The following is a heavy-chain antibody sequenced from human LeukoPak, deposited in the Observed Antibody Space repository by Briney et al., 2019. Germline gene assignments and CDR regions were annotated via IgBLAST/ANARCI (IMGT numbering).Heavy chain of an antibody. CDR2: IPYDGSNK. D-gene: IGHD3-3*01. J-gene: IGHJ4*02. CDR1: GFTFSSYG. CDR3: AKTLRFLEWLFAPFDY. V-gene: IGHV3-30*18. Sequence: GGSLRLSCAASGFTFSSYGMHWVRQAPGKGLEWVAVIPYDGSNKYYADSVKGRFTISRDNSKNTLYLQMNSLRAEDTAVYYCAKTLRFLEWLFAPFDYWGQGTLVTVSS.